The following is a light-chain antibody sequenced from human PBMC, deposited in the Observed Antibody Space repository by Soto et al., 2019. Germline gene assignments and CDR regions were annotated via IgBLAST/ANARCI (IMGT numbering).Light chain of an antibody. CDR3: CSYAGSSTLV. Sequence: QSGLTQPASVSWSPGQSITISCTGTSSDVGSYNLVSWYQQHPGKAPKLMIYEGSKRPSGVSNRFSGSKSGNTASLTISGLQAEDEADYYCCSYAGSSTLVFGTGTKVTVL. J-gene: IGLJ1*01. CDR1: SSDVGSYNL. V-gene: IGLV2-23*01. CDR2: EGS.